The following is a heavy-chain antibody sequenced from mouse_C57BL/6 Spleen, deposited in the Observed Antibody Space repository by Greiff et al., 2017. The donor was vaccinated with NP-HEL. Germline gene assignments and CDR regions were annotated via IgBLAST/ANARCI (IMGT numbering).Heavy chain of an antibody. J-gene: IGHJ4*01. V-gene: IGHV1-42*01. CDR1: GYSFTGYY. D-gene: IGHD2-4*01. CDR2: INPSTGGT. CDR3: ARRDYYDAMDY. Sequence: EVQLQQSGPELVKPGASVKISCKASGYSFTGYYMNWVKQSPEKSLEWIGEINPSTGGTTYNQKFKAKATLTVDKSSSTAYMQLKSLTSEDSAVYYCARRDYYDAMDYWGQGTSVTVSS.